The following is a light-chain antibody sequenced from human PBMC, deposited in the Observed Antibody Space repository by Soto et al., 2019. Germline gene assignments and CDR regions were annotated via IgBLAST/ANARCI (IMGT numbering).Light chain of an antibody. V-gene: IGKV3-20*01. J-gene: IGKJ3*01. Sequence: IVLTQSPGTLSLSPGERATLSCRASQSGNNNYLAWYQQKPGQAPRLLIYDASSRTTGIPDRFSGSGSGTDFTLTIKRLEPEDFAVYYCQQYGSPPFTFGPGTKVDVK. CDR2: DAS. CDR1: QSGNNNY. CDR3: QQYGSPPFT.